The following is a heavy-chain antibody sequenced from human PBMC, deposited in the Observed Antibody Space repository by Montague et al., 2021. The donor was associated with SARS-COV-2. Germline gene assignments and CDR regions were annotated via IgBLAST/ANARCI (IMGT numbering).Heavy chain of an antibody. CDR1: GDAISEKTYK. Sequence: SETLSLTCTVSGDAISEKTYKWGWIRQPPGKGLEFIASVSSSGRTQYXXXLESRVTLSVDTSKNEISLKVTSVTAADTSVYSCARLALSGWPSYYLYGLDVWGPGTLITVSS. J-gene: IGHJ6*01. V-gene: IGHV4-39*01. D-gene: IGHD6-19*01. CDR3: ARLALSGWPSYYLYGLDV. CDR2: VSSSGRT.